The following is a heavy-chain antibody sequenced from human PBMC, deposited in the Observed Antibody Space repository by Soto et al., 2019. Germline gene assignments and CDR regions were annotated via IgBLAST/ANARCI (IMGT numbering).Heavy chain of an antibody. D-gene: IGHD6-6*01. CDR2: IYYSGLT. Sequence: QVQLQESGPGLVKPSETLSLTCTVSGGSVSSGRYYWSWIRQPPGKGLEWIGYIYYSGLTNYSPSLKSRVAISMDTSKTHCSWNLSSVTAADTAVYYCVRTPTSPRRFDSWGQGTLLTVSS. CDR1: GGSVSSGRYY. J-gene: IGHJ5*01. CDR3: VRTPTSPRRFDS. V-gene: IGHV4-61*03.